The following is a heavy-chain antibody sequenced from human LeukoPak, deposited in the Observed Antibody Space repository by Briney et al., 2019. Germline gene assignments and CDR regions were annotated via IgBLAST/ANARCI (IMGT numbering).Heavy chain of an antibody. CDR3: ARDLDPKFDY. CDR1: GFTFSSYS. D-gene: IGHD3-9*01. Sequence: GGSLRLSCAASGFTFSSYSMNWVRQAPGKGLEWVSYISRYSSTIYYADSVKGRFTISIDNAENSLYLQMNSLRAEDTAVYYCARDLDPKFDYWGQGTLVTVSS. J-gene: IGHJ4*02. CDR2: ISRYSSTI. V-gene: IGHV3-48*01.